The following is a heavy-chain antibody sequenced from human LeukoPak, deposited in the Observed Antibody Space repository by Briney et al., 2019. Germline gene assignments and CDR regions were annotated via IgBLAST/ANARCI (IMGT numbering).Heavy chain of an antibody. CDR2: ISSSGST. V-gene: IGHV4-4*07. CDR1: GGSISNYY. CDR3: ARGPYSYDSSGAFDI. Sequence: PSETLSLTCSVSGGSISNYYWSWIRQPAGKGLEWIGRISSSGSTNYNSSLKSRVTISVDTSKNQFSLKLSSVTAADTAVYFCARGPYSYDSSGAFDIWGQGTMVTVSS. J-gene: IGHJ3*02. D-gene: IGHD3-22*01.